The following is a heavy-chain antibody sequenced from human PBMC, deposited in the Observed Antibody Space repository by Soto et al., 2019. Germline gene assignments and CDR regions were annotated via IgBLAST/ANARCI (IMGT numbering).Heavy chain of an antibody. J-gene: IGHJ4*02. CDR3: AIQSPGGSYGESSDY. V-gene: IGHV5-51*01. CDR1: GYSFFRYW. CDR2: IYPGDSET. D-gene: IGHD1-26*01. Sequence: PGESLKISCKGSGYSFFRYWIGWVRQMPGKGLEWMGIIYPGDSETRYSPSFQGQVTISADKSISTAYLQWSSLKASDTAMYYCAIQSPGGSYGESSDYWGQGTLVTVSS.